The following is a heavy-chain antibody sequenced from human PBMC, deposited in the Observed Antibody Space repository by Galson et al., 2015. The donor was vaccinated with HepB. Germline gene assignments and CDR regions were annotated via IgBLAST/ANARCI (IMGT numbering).Heavy chain of an antibody. CDR2: IDPSDSYT. Sequence: QSGAEVKKPGESLRISCKASGYSFTNYWITWVRQIPGKGLECMGRIDPSDSYTSYNPSFEGHVTISVDKSISTVYLQWSSLKASDTAMYYCARLGGMTMIRASWFDPWGQGTLVTVSS. CDR3: ARLGGMTMIRASWFDP. J-gene: IGHJ5*02. CDR1: GYSFTNYW. D-gene: IGHD3-10*01. V-gene: IGHV5-10-1*01.